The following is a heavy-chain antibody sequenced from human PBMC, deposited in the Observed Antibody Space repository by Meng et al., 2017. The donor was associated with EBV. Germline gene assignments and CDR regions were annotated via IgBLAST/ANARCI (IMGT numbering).Heavy chain of an antibody. V-gene: IGHV1-69*06. D-gene: IGHD6-13*01. CDR2: INPIFGTA. CDR1: GGTFSSYA. Sequence: GLRVKSRGGVKTPGPSVKVSGKASGGTFSSYAISWVRQAPGQGLEWMGGINPIFGTANNAQKFQGRVTITADKSTSTAHMELSSLRSEDTAVYYCARAEIAAAGRLDYWGQGTLVTVSS. J-gene: IGHJ4*02. CDR3: ARAEIAAAGRLDY.